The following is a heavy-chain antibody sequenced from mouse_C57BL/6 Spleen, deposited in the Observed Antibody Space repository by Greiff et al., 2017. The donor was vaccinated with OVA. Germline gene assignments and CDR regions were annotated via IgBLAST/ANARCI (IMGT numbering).Heavy chain of an antibody. V-gene: IGHV1-26*01. J-gene: IGHJ3*01. Sequence: VQLQQSGPELVKPGASVKISCKASGYTFTDYYMNWVKQSHGKSLEWIGDINPNNGGTSYNQKFKGKATLTVDKSSSTAYMELRSLTSEDSAVYYCAMGVFAYWGQGTLVTVSA. CDR2: INPNNGGT. CDR3: AMGVFAY. CDR1: GYTFTDYY.